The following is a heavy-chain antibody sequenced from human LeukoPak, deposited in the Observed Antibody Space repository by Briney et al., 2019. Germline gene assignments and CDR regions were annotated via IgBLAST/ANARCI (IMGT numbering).Heavy chain of an antibody. Sequence: GGSLRPSCAASGFTFSDYYMSWIRQAPGKGLEWVSYISSSSSYTNYADSVKGRFTISRDNAKNSLYLQMNSLRAEDTAVYYCARYCSGGSCYVNWFDPWGQGTLVTVSS. CDR3: ARYCSGGSCYVNWFDP. CDR1: GFTFSDYY. CDR2: ISSSSSYT. V-gene: IGHV3-11*06. D-gene: IGHD2-15*01. J-gene: IGHJ5*02.